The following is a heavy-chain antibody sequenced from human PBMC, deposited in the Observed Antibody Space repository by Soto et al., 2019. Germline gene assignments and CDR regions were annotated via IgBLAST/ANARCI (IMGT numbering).Heavy chain of an antibody. CDR2: INAGNGNT. Sequence: QVQLVQSGAEEKKPGASVKVSCKASGYTFTGYAMHWVRQAPGQSLEWMGWINAGNGNTKYSQKFQGRVTITRDTSASAAYMELSSLSSEDTAVYYCARVVAVAADFDYWGQGTLVTVSS. D-gene: IGHD6-19*01. CDR3: ARVVAVAADFDY. CDR1: GYTFTGYA. J-gene: IGHJ4*02. V-gene: IGHV1-3*05.